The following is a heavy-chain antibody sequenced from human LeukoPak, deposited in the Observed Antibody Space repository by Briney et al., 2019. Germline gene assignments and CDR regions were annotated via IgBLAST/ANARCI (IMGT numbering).Heavy chain of an antibody. CDR1: GYTFTSYG. CDR3: ARVDYSGSYYNPPPGSYYYYYMDV. V-gene: IGHV1-18*01. Sequence: ASVKVSCKASGYTFTSYGISWVRQAPGQGLEWMGWISAYNGNTNYAQKLQGRVTMTTDTSTSTAYMELRSLRSDDTAVYYCARVDYSGSYYNPPPGSYYYYYMDVWGKGTTVTISS. J-gene: IGHJ6*03. CDR2: ISAYNGNT. D-gene: IGHD3-10*01.